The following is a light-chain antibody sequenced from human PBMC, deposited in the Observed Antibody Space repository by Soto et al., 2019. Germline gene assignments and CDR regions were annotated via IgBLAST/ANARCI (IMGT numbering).Light chain of an antibody. CDR1: SGHSNYA. J-gene: IGLJ7*01. V-gene: IGLV4-69*01. CDR2: VNSGGSH. Sequence: QLVLTQSPSASASLGASVKLTCTLSSGHSNYAIAWHQQQPEKGPRYLMKVNSGGSHIKGDGIPDRFSGSSSGAERYLFISSLQSEDEADYYCQTWGTGSAFVVFGGGTQLNVL. CDR3: QTWGTGSAFVV.